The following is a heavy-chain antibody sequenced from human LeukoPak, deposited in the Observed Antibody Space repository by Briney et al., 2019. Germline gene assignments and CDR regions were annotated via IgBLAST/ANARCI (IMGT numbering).Heavy chain of an antibody. Sequence: PSETLSLTCTVSGGSISGYYWSWIRQPPGKGLEWIGYIYYSGGTNYNPSLKSRVTISVDTSKTQFSLKLSSVTAADTAVYYCARLGFSNSGSYLAPSDYWGQGTLVTVSS. D-gene: IGHD1-26*01. CDR3: ARLGFSNSGSYLAPSDY. CDR2: IYYSGGT. V-gene: IGHV4-59*08. J-gene: IGHJ4*02. CDR1: GGSISGYY.